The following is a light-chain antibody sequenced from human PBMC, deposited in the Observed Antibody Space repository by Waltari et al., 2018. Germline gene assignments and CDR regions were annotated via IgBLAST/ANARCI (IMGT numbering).Light chain of an antibody. CDR3: QQYSNWPPIT. V-gene: IGKV3-15*01. Sequence: EIVLTQSPTTLSVSPGERATLSCRASQSFSSYLAWYQQKPGRAPRLLIYEASSRATGVSARFSGSGSGTEFTLTISSLQSEDFAVYYCQQYSNWPPITFGQGTRLEIK. CDR1: QSFSSY. CDR2: EAS. J-gene: IGKJ5*01.